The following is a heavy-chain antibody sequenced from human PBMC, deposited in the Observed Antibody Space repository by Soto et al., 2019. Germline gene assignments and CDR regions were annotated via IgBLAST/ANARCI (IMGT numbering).Heavy chain of an antibody. Sequence: SETLSLTCNVSGGSISSYYWSWIRQPPGKGLEWIGFIYYSGSTDYNPSLKSRVSVSIDTSKNQFSLKLTSVTAADTAVYYCARLMVRGRGMDVWGQGTTVTVSS. CDR3: ARLMVRGRGMDV. J-gene: IGHJ6*02. V-gene: IGHV4-59*08. D-gene: IGHD3-10*01. CDR2: IYYSGST. CDR1: GGSISSYY.